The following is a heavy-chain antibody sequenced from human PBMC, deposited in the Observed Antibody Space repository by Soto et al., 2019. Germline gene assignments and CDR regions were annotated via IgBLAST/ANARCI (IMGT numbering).Heavy chain of an antibody. J-gene: IGHJ5*02. CDR3: ARPYCSGGSCLDWFDP. CDR2: ISAYNGNT. Sequence: ASVKVSCKASGYTFTSYGISWVRQAPGQGLEWMGWISAYNGNTNYAQKLQGRVTMTTDTSTSTAYMELRSLRSDDTAVYYCARPYCSGGSCLDWFDPWGQGTLVTVSS. V-gene: IGHV1-18*01. D-gene: IGHD2-15*01. CDR1: GYTFTSYG.